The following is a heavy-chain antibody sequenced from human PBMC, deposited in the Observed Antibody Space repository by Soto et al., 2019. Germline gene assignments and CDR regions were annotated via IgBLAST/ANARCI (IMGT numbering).Heavy chain of an antibody. V-gene: IGHV4-59*11. CDR2: ISYSGST. CDR3: ARADPAASVGY. CDR1: GGSMSSHY. D-gene: IGHD2-2*01. Sequence: PSETLSLTCTVSGGSMSSHYWTWLRQSPGKGLEWIGYISYSGSTYYNPSLKSRVSIPADTSKNQFSLRMNSMIAADTAVYYCARADPAASVGYWGQGTLVTVSS. J-gene: IGHJ4*02.